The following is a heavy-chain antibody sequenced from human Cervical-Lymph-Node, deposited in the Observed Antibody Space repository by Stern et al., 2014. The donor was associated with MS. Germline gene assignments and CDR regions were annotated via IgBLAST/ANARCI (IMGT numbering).Heavy chain of an antibody. CDR2: ISAYNGNT. J-gene: IGHJ4*02. Sequence: VQLVQSGAEVKKPGASVKVSCKASGYTFTSYGISWGRQAPGQGLEWMGWISAYNGNTNYAQKLQGRVTMTTDTSTSTAYMELRSLRSDDTAVYYCARYTHIVVVTAEXXFDYWGQGTLVTVSS. CDR3: ARYTHIVVVTAEXXFDY. V-gene: IGHV1-18*04. D-gene: IGHD2-21*02. CDR1: GYTFTSYG.